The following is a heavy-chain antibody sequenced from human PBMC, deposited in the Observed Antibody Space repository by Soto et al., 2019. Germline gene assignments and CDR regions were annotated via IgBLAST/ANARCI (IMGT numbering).Heavy chain of an antibody. CDR1: RFTFGDYA. CDR3: TREREFRYYDFWSGYPSLDY. V-gene: IGHV3-49*03. Sequence: GSLRLSCTASRFTFGDYAMSWFRQAPGKGLEWVGFIRSKAYGGTTEYAASVKGRFTISRDDSKSIAYLQMNSLKTEDTAVYYCTREREFRYYDFWSGYPSLDYWGQGTLVTVSS. J-gene: IGHJ4*02. CDR2: IRSKAYGGTT. D-gene: IGHD3-3*01.